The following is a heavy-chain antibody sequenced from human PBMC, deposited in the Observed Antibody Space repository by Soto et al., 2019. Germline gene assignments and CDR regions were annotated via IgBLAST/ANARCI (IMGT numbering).Heavy chain of an antibody. Sequence: QVQLVESGGGLVKPGGSLRLSCAASGFTFSDYYMSWIRQAPGKGLEWVSYISSSGSTIYYADSVKGRFTISRDNAKNSLYLQMNSLRAEDTAVYYCARDPNLRYCSSTSCYVPPQDTVTTAGGFDYWGQGTLVTVSS. V-gene: IGHV3-11*01. CDR3: ARDPNLRYCSSTSCYVPPQDTVTTAGGFDY. D-gene: IGHD2-2*01. CDR2: ISSSGSTI. CDR1: GFTFSDYY. J-gene: IGHJ4*02.